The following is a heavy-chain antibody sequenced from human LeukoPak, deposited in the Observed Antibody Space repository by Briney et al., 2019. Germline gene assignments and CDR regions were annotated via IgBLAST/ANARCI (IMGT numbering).Heavy chain of an antibody. V-gene: IGHV3-23*01. Sequence: PGGSLRLSCAASGFTFSSYAMSGVRQAPGEGLEWVSAISGSGGSAYYADSVMGRFTISRDNSKNTLYLQMNSLRAEDTAVYYCAKNHGDFWSGYSSSFYGMDVWGQGTTVTVSS. J-gene: IGHJ6*02. CDR3: AKNHGDFWSGYSSSFYGMDV. CDR1: GFTFSSYA. CDR2: ISGSGGSA. D-gene: IGHD3-3*01.